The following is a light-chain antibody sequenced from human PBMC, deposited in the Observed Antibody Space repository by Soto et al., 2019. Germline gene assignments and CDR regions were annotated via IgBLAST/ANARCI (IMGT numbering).Light chain of an antibody. CDR1: QAIRND. V-gene: IGKV1-17*01. CDR3: LQHNNYPWT. J-gene: IGKJ1*01. CDR2: VAS. Sequence: DIQMTQSHSTLSASVGDRITITCRASQAIRNDVGWYQQKPGQDPKRLIYVASRLESGVPSRFSGSGFGTEFILTISSLQPEDFATYYCLQHNNYPWTFGQGTKVDI.